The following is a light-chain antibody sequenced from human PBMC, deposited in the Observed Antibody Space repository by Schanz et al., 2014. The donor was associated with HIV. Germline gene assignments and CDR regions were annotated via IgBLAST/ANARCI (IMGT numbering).Light chain of an antibody. CDR3: QQSYSATPYT. Sequence: DIQMTQSPSTLSASVGDRVTITCRASQSISNWLAWYQQKPGKAPQLLIYATSLLHTGVPSRFSGSGSGTHFTLTITSLQFEDFATYYCQQSYSATPYTFGQGTKVEI. V-gene: IGKV1-39*01. CDR2: ATS. CDR1: QSISNW. J-gene: IGKJ2*01.